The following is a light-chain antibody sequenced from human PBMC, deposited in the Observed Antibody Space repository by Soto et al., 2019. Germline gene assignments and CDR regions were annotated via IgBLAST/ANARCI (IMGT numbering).Light chain of an antibody. CDR2: DVS. Sequence: QSVLTQPASVSGSPGQSLTISCTGTSSVVGGYNYVSWFQHHPGKAPKVIIYDVSNRPSGVSNRFSGSKSGSTASLTISGLQAEDEADYYCNSYTSISTWVFGGGTKVTVL. J-gene: IGLJ3*02. CDR1: SSVVGGYNY. V-gene: IGLV2-14*03. CDR3: NSYTSISTWV.